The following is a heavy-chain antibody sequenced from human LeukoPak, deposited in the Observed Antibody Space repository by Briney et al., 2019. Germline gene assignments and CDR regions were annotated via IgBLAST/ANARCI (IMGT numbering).Heavy chain of an antibody. CDR2: INPNSGGT. V-gene: IGHV1-2*02. Sequence: GASVKVSCKASGYTFTGYYMHWVRQAPGQGLEWMGWINPNSGGTNYAQKFQGRVTMTRDKSISTAYMELSRLRSDDTAVYYCARDLYGYSYGYGYAFDIWGQGTMVTVSS. D-gene: IGHD5-18*01. CDR3: ARDLYGYSYGYGYAFDI. CDR1: GYTFTGYY. J-gene: IGHJ3*02.